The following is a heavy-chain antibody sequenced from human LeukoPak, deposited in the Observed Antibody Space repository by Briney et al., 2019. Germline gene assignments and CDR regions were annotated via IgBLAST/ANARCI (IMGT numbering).Heavy chain of an antibody. Sequence: GGSLRLSCAASGLTVTTNYMSWVRQAPGKGLEWVSLIYPDGSTYHADSVRGRFTISRDDSKNTFYLQMNSLRAEDTAIYYCARGFDGDYFDYWGQGTLVTVSS. CDR3: ARGFDGDYFDY. CDR1: GLTVTTNY. V-gene: IGHV3-53*01. J-gene: IGHJ4*02. CDR2: IYPDGST. D-gene: IGHD3-10*01.